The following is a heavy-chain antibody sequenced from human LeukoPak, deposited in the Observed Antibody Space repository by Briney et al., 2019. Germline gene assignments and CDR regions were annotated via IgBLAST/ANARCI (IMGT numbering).Heavy chain of an antibody. V-gene: IGHV3-23*01. D-gene: IGHD4-23*01. J-gene: IGHJ4*02. Sequence: PGGSLRLSCAASGFSFSSYAMSWVRQAPGKGLEWVSTISGSSGSTYYADSVKGRFTISRDNSKNTLYLQLNSLRAEDTAVYYCARNYGGYSHWGQGTLVTVSS. CDR1: GFSFSSYA. CDR3: ARNYGGYSH. CDR2: ISGSSGST.